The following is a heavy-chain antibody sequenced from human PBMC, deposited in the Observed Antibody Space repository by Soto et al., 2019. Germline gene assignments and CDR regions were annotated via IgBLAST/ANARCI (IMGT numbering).Heavy chain of an antibody. CDR1: GGSFSGYY. CDR3: ARGLTQGNLFDP. Sequence: SETLSLTCAVYGGSFSGYYWSWIRQPPGKGLEWIGEINHSGSTNYNPSLKSRVTISVDTSKNQFSLKLSSVTAADTAVYYCARGLTQGNLFDPWGQGTLVTVSS. CDR2: INHSGST. V-gene: IGHV4-34*01. J-gene: IGHJ5*02.